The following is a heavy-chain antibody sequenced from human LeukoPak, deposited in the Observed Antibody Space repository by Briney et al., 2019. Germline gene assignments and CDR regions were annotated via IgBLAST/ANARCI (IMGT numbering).Heavy chain of an antibody. CDR1: GFTFDDYA. Sequence: GGSLRLSCAASGFTFDDYAMHWVRQAPGKGLEWDSGISWNSGSIGYADSVKGRFTISRDNAKNSLYLQMNSLRAEDTALYYCAKGTYYYDSSGYYRTNWFDPWGQGTLVTVSS. CDR3: AKGTYYYDSSGYYRTNWFDP. V-gene: IGHV3-9*01. D-gene: IGHD3-22*01. CDR2: ISWNSGSI. J-gene: IGHJ5*02.